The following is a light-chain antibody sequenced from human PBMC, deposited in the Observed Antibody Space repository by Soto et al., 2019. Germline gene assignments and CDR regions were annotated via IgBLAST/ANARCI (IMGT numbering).Light chain of an antibody. J-gene: IGKJ1*01. CDR3: QQYNIYWV. Sequence: DIQMTQSPSTLSASVGARVTITCRDSQSISRWLAWYQQKPGKAPKLLTYDASSLESGVPTGFRGGGSGTEFTLTNISVKPDDFATDYCQQYNIYWVFRQGTKGEIK. CDR2: DAS. CDR1: QSISRW. V-gene: IGKV1-5*01.